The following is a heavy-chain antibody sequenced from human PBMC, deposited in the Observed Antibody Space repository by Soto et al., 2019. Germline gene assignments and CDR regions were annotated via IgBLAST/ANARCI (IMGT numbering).Heavy chain of an antibody. V-gene: IGHV6-1*01. D-gene: IGHD3-22*01. J-gene: IGHJ5*02. Sequence: PSQTLSLTCAISGDSVSSNSAAWNWIRQSPSRGLEWLGRTYYRSKWYNDYAVSVKSRITINPDTSKNQFSLQLNSVTPEDTAVYYCARDRGYYYDSSGYYGRWFDPWGQGTLVTVSS. CDR1: GDSVSSNSAA. CDR3: ARDRGYYYDSSGYYGRWFDP. CDR2: TYYRSKWYN.